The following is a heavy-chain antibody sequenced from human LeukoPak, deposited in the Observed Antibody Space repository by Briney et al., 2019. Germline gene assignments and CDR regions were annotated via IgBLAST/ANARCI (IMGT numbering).Heavy chain of an antibody. CDR2: IGYGGSNT. D-gene: IGHD6-19*01. J-gene: IGHJ5*02. V-gene: IGHV3-33*06. CDR3: AKDSGSSGWEECAS. Sequence: GESLRPSCAAAGFPFSSYIMHWGRQAPGKGLGGVSVIGYGGSNTYYADSVKGRFTFPRDNSKNTLYLQMNSLRAEDTAVYYCAKDSGSSGWEECASCGQGTLVTVSS. CDR1: GFPFSSYI.